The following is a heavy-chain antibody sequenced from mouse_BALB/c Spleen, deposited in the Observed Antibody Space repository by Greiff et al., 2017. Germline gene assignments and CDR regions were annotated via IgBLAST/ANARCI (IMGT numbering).Heavy chain of an antibody. CDR1: GYTFTSYW. D-gene: IGHD2-4*01. V-gene: IGHV1S81*02. CDR2: INPSNGRT. CDR3: ARRDDYPYYAMDY. Sequence: VQLQQPGAELVKPGASVKLSCKASGYTFTSYWMHWVKQRPGQGLEWIGEINPSNGRTNYNEKFKSKATLTVDKSSSTAYMQLSSLTSEDSAVYYCARRDDYPYYAMDYWGQGTSVTVSS. J-gene: IGHJ4*01.